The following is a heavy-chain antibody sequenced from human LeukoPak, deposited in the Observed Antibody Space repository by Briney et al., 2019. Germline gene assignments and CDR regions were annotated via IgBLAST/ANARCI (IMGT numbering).Heavy chain of an antibody. CDR2: INPNSGDT. Sequence: ASVKVSCKASGYTFTGHYMHWVRQAPGQGLEWMGWINPNSGDTNYAQEFQGRVTMTRDTSISTAYMELSRLRSDDTAVYYCARVGSSVVVVAAHFDYWGQGTLVTVSS. CDR1: GYTFTGHY. V-gene: IGHV1-2*02. CDR3: ARVGSSVVVVAAHFDY. J-gene: IGHJ4*02. D-gene: IGHD2-15*01.